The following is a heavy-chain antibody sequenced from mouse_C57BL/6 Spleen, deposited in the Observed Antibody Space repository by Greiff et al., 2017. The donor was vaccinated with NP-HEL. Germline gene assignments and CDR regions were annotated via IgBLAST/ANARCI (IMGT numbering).Heavy chain of an antibody. D-gene: IGHD2-4*01. J-gene: IGHJ3*01. V-gene: IGHV1-22*01. CDR2: INPNNGGT. Sequence: EVKLQESGPELVKPGASVKMSCKASGYTFTDYNMHWVKQSHGKSLEWIGYINPNNGGTSYNQKFKGKATLTVNKSSSTAYMELRSLTSEDSAVYYCARGYDYGAWFAYWGQGTLVTVSA. CDR3: ARGYDYGAWFAY. CDR1: GYTFTDYN.